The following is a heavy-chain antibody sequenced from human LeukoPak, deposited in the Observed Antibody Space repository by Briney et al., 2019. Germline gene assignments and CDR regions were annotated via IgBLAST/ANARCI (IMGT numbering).Heavy chain of an antibody. V-gene: IGHV3-64*01. Sequence: GGSLRLSCAASGFTFSNYAMHWVRQAPGKGLEYVATISSNGGSTYFANAVQGRFTISRDNSKNMVHLQMGSLRVEDTAVYYCAKDEAGYSSGWGQGTLVTVSS. CDR1: GFTFSNYA. D-gene: IGHD6-19*01. CDR3: AKDEAGYSSG. J-gene: IGHJ4*02. CDR2: ISSNGGST.